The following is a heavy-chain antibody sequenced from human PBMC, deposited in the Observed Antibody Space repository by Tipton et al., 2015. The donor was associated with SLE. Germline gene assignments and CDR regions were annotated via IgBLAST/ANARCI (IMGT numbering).Heavy chain of an antibody. CDR2: AYHSGIT. CDR1: GGSISSHNSY. J-gene: IGHJ4*02. D-gene: IGHD2-8*01. Sequence: GLVKPSETLSLTCTVSGGSISSHNSYWGWIRQPPGKGLEWVGIAYHSGITYSNPSLKSRVSVSVDTSKNQFSLEVRSVTAADTAVYYCVRLRSKVLIDYWGQGTLVTVSS. V-gene: IGHV4-39*07. CDR3: VRLRSKVLIDY.